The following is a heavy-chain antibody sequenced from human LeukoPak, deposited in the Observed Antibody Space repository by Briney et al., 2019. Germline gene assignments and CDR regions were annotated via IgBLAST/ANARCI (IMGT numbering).Heavy chain of an antibody. D-gene: IGHD3-16*01. CDR2: INTGNGNA. CDR3: ARGDDPDY. Sequence: ASVRVSCKASGYTFTGYAMHWVRQAPGQRLEWMGWINTGNGNAKYSQKFQGRVTITRDTSATTAYIELNSLRSEDTAVYYCARGDDPDYWGQGTLVTVSS. V-gene: IGHV1-3*04. J-gene: IGHJ4*02. CDR1: GYTFTGYA.